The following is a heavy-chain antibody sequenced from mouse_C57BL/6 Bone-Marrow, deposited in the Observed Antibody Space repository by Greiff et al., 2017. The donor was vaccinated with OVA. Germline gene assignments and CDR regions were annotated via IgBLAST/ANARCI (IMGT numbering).Heavy chain of an antibody. V-gene: IGHV1-69*01. CDR1: GYTFTSYW. J-gene: IGHJ2*01. CDR2: IDPSDSYT. Sequence: QVQLQQPGAELVMPGASVKLSCKASGYTFTSYWMHWVKQRPGQGLEWIGEIDPSDSYTNSNQTFKGTSTSTVDKSSSTAYMQLSSLTSEDSAVYYCARSAAAFFDGWGQGTTLTVSS. D-gene: IGHD6-1*01. CDR3: ARSAAAFFDG.